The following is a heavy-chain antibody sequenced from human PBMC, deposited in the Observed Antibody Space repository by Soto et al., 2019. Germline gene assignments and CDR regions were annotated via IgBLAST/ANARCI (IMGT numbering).Heavy chain of an antibody. J-gene: IGHJ5*02. CDR2: IDPSDSYT. CDR3: AEAATKVAFKDGWFDP. V-gene: IGHV5-10-1*01. Sequence: PGESLKISCKGSGYSFTSYWINWVRQMPGKGLEWMGRIDPSDSYTNYSPSFQGHATTSADKSISTAYLQWSSLKASDTAMDYCAEAATKVAFKDGWFDPWGQGTMVTVSS. CDR1: GYSFTSYW. D-gene: IGHD6-25*01.